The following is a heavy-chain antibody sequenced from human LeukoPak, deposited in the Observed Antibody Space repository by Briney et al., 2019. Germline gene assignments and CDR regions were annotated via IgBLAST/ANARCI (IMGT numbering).Heavy chain of an antibody. Sequence: PGGSLRLSCIGTGFTFSSDAMGWVRQAPGKGLEWVSGISGSGGSTYYADSVKGRFTISRDNAKNSLYLQMNSLRAEDTAVYYCARDLSSGSSGSYPDYWGQGTLVTVSS. J-gene: IGHJ4*02. V-gene: IGHV3-23*01. CDR3: ARDLSSGSSGSYPDY. CDR1: GFTFSSDA. D-gene: IGHD3-10*01. CDR2: ISGSGGST.